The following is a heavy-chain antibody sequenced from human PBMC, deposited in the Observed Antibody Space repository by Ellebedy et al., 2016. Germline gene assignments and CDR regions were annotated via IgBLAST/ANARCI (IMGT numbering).Heavy chain of an antibody. CDR1: HDNIKTYS. J-gene: IGHJ5*02. V-gene: IGHV4-59*01. CDR2: IFYNGTT. CDR3: TRSVRASGWADP. Sequence: GSLRLSCTVSHDNIKTYSWNWIRQPPGKPLEWIGDIFYNGTTIYHPSLKTRLTMSRDMSKKEFSVKMTSVTAADTAFYYCTRSVRASGWADPWGQGILVIVS. D-gene: IGHD6-19*01.